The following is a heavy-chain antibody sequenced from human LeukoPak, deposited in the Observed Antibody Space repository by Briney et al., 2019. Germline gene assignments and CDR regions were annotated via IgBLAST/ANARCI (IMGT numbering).Heavy chain of an antibody. D-gene: IGHD6-13*01. CDR3: ASLYSSSWYFYYGMDV. CDR2: INHSGGT. J-gene: IGHJ6*02. V-gene: IGHV4-34*01. CDR1: GGSFSGYY. Sequence: SETLSLTCAVYGGSFSGYYWSWIRQPPGKGLEWIGEINHSGGTNYNPSLKSRVTISVDTSKNQFSLKLSSVTAADTAVYYCASLYSSSWYFYYGMDVWGQGTTVTVSS.